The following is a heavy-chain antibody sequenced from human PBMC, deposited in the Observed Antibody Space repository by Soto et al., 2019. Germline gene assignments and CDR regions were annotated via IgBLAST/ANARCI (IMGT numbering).Heavy chain of an antibody. CDR1: GGSISGYY. D-gene: IGHD6-6*01. CDR2: MYNTGST. V-gene: IGHV4-59*01. CDR3: ARSLPSARPYYYYGMDV. Sequence: SETLSLTCTVSGGSISGYYWSWIRQPPGKGLEWIGYMYNTGSTVYNPSVKGRFTISRDNSKNTLYLQMNSLRAEDTAVYYCARSLPSARPYYYYGMDVWGQGTTVTVSS. J-gene: IGHJ6*02.